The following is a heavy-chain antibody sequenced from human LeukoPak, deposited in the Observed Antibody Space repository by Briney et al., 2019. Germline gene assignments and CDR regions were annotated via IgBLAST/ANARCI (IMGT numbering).Heavy chain of an antibody. J-gene: IGHJ4*02. CDR3: AMYSSAWYAVY. V-gene: IGHV3-66*01. Sequence: GGSLRLSCAASGFTVSSKYMGWVRQAPGKGLEWVSVIHPGGTIYYADSVKGTFTISRDNSQNTLYLEMNTLKVEDTAVYYCAMYSSAWYAVYWGQGTLVTVSS. CDR1: GFTVSSKY. D-gene: IGHD6-19*01. CDR2: IHPGGTI.